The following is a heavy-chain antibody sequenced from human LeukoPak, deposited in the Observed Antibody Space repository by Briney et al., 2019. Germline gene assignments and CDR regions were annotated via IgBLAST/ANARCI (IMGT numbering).Heavy chain of an antibody. CDR3: ARHTITYYYDSSGYTFDY. Sequence: GASVKVSCKASGYTFTGYYMHWVRQSPGQGLEWMGRIIPIFGTTNYAQKFQGRVTITTDESTSTAYMELSSLRSEDTAVYYCARHTITYYYDSSGYTFDYWGQGTLVTVSS. V-gene: IGHV1-69*05. J-gene: IGHJ4*02. CDR1: GYTFTGYY. CDR2: IIPIFGTT. D-gene: IGHD3-22*01.